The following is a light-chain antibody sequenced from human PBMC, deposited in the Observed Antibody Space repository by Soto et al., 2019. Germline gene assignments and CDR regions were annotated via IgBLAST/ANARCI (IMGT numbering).Light chain of an antibody. Sequence: EIVLKQSPGTLSLSPGERATLSCRASQSVSSYLAWYQQKPGQAPRLLIYDASNRATGIPARFSGSGSGTDFTLTISSLEPEDFAVYYCQQRSNLPLTFGGGTMVAIK. CDR1: QSVSSY. V-gene: IGKV3-11*01. J-gene: IGKJ4*01. CDR3: QQRSNLPLT. CDR2: DAS.